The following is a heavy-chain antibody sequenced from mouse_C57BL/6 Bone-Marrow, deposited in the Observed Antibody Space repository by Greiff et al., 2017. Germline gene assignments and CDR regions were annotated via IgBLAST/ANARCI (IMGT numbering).Heavy chain of an antibody. CDR3: ALPSGSYVGFAY. D-gene: IGHD1-1*02. V-gene: IGHV14-3*01. Sequence: EVKLQESVAELVRPGASVKLSCTASGFNIKNTYMHWVKQRPEQGLEWIGRIDPANGNTKYAPKFPGKATITADTSSNTAYLQLSSLTSEDAAIYYCALPSGSYVGFAYWGQGTLVTVSA. CDR1: GFNIKNTY. CDR2: IDPANGNT. J-gene: IGHJ3*01.